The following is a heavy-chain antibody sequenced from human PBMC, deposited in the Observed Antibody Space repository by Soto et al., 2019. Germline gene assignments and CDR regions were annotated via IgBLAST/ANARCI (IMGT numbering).Heavy chain of an antibody. CDR2: IIPVFGTT. J-gene: IGHJ1*01. D-gene: IGHD3-10*01. Sequence: ASVKVSCKASGDTFSGYPINWVRQAPGEGLEWMGRIIPVFGTTNDAQRFEGRVTFTADESTNTAYMELRGLLSEDTAVYYCAMDGGFGELKYWGPGTLVTVSS. V-gene: IGHV1-69*13. CDR1: GDTFSGYP. CDR3: AMDGGFGELKY.